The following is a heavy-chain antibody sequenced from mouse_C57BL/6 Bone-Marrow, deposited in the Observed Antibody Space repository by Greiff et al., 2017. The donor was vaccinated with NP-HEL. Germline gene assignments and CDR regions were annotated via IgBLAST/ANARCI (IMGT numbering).Heavy chain of an antibody. J-gene: IGHJ4*01. CDR2: IDPENGDT. Sequence: VTLKVSGAELVRPGASVKLSCTASGFNIKDDYMHWVKQRPEQGLEWIGWIDPENGDTEYASKFKGKATITADTSSNPAYLQLSSLTSEDTAVYYCTTLGNSYAMDYWGQGTSVTVSS. CDR3: TTLGNSYAMDY. V-gene: IGHV14-4*01. D-gene: IGHD2-1*01. CDR1: GFNIKDDY.